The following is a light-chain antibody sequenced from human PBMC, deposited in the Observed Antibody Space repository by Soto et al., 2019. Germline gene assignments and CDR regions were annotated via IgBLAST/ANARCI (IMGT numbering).Light chain of an antibody. CDR2: GAS. Sequence: EIVMTQSPATLSVSPGESATLSCRASQSLSSNLAWYQQKPGQAPRLLIYGASTRATGIPARFSGSGSGTDFTLTISTLEPEDFAVYYCQQRRNWPLTFGGGTRVEIK. V-gene: IGKV3D-15*01. CDR3: QQRRNWPLT. J-gene: IGKJ4*01. CDR1: QSLSSN.